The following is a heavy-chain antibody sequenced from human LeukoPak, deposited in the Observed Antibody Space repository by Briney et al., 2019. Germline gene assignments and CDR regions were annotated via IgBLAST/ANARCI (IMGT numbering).Heavy chain of an antibody. V-gene: IGHV3-23*01. D-gene: IGHD6-19*01. CDR2: ISGNGGST. CDR3: AKDRAGLGHFDY. J-gene: IGHJ4*02. Sequence: GGSLRLSCAASGFTFSSYAMSWVRQAPGKGLEWVSAISGNGGSTYYADSVKGRFTISRDNSKNTLYLQMNSLRAEDTAVYYCAKDRAGLGHFDYWGQGTPVTVSS. CDR1: GFTFSSYA.